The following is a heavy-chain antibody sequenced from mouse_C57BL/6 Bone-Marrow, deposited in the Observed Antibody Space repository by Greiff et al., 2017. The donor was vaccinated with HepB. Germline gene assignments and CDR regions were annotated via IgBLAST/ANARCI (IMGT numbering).Heavy chain of an antibody. Sequence: VQLQQSGPGLVQPSQSLSITCTVSGFSLTSYGVHWVRQSPGKGLEWLGVIWRGGSTDYNAAFMSRLSITKDNSKSQVFFKMNSLQADDTAIYYCAKSFYDGYLTGFAYWGQGTLVTVSA. CDR1: GFSLTSYG. CDR2: IWRGGST. V-gene: IGHV2-5*01. D-gene: IGHD2-3*01. J-gene: IGHJ3*01. CDR3: AKSFYDGYLTGFAY.